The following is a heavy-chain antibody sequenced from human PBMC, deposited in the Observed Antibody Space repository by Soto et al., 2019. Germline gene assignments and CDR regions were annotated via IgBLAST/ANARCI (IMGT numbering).Heavy chain of an antibody. V-gene: IGHV4-39*01. CDR3: ARHFGEGWLRWKSHYGMDV. CDR2: IYYSGST. D-gene: IGHD5-12*01. CDR1: GGSISSSSYY. Sequence: SETLSLTCTVSGGSISSSSYYWGWIRQPPGKGLEWIGSIYYSGSTYYNPSLKSRVTISVDTSKNQFSLKLSSVTAADTAVYYCARHFGEGWLRWKSHYGMDVWGQGTTVTVSS. J-gene: IGHJ6*02.